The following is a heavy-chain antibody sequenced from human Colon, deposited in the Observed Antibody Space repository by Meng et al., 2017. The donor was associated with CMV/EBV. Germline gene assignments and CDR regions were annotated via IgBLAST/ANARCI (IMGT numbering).Heavy chain of an antibody. CDR1: GASIISDSSY. CDR2: IYYNGTT. V-gene: IGHV4-39*07. D-gene: IGHD3-22*01. CDR3: ARDRQRPGYFDSRLYGLDV. J-gene: IGHJ6*02. Sequence: GSLRLSCTVSGASIISDSSYWSWIRQPPGKGLEWIGSIYYNGTTYHNPSLKSRVTISVDTSKNQFSLKLSSVTAADTAVYYCARDRQRPGYFDSRLYGLDVWGQGTTVTVSS.